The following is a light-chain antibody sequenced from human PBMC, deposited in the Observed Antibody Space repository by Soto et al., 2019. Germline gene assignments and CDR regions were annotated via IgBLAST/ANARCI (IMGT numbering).Light chain of an antibody. J-gene: IGKJ5*01. CDR2: AVS. CDR3: QQFNSYPIT. Sequence: AIQLTQSPSSLSASVGDRVTITCRASQDVSGSLAWYQQKPGQAPKILIYAVSRLESGVPSRFSGSSSGTDFTLTISSLQPIDFATYYCQQFNSYPITFGQGTRLEIK. CDR1: QDVSGS. V-gene: IGKV1-13*02.